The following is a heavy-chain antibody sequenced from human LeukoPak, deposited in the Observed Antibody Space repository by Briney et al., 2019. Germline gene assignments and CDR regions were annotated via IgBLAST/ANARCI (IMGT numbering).Heavy chain of an antibody. Sequence: ASVKVPCKASGYTFIDYYVHWVRQAPGQGLEWMGWINPTSGGTKYAQNFQGRVTMTRDTSISTAHMELSSLRSDDTAVYYCAREHYAAFDYWGQGALVTVSS. D-gene: IGHD4-17*01. CDR2: INPTSGGT. J-gene: IGHJ4*02. V-gene: IGHV1-2*02. CDR3: AREHYAAFDY. CDR1: GYTFIDYY.